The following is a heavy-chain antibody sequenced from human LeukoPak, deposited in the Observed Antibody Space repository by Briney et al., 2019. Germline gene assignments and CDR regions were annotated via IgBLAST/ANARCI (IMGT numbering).Heavy chain of an antibody. D-gene: IGHD3-22*01. Sequence: GGSLRLSCAASGFTFSSYGMHWVRQAPGKGLEWVSSITSSSNYVYYADSVKGRFTISRDNAKNSLYLQMNSLRAEDTAVYYCATNRFYYDSSAYYPDYWGQGTLVTVSS. CDR2: ITSSSNYV. CDR1: GFTFSSYG. V-gene: IGHV3-21*01. J-gene: IGHJ4*02. CDR3: ATNRFYYDSSAYYPDY.